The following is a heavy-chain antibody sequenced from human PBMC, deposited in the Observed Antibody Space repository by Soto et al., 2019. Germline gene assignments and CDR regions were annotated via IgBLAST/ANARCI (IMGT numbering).Heavy chain of an antibody. CDR3: ASNSCRT. CDR2: LYYSGST. J-gene: IGHJ1*01. Sequence: QLQLQESSPGLWKPSETLYLTCNVSAASIRGSSYYSGWIRQPPGKGLEWIGSLYYSGSTYYSPSLKIRVTVSVDTSKRQFSLNLSSVTAADTAVYYCASNSCRTWVQGSLVTVSS. CDR1: AASIRGSSYY. V-gene: IGHV4-39*01.